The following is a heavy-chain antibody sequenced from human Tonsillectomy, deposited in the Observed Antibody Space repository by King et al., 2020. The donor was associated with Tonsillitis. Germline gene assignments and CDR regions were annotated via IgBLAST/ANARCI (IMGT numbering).Heavy chain of an antibody. V-gene: IGHV1-24*01. D-gene: IGHD3-22*01. CDR1: GYSLTELS. Sequence: QLVQSGAEVKKPGASVKVSCKVSGYSLTELSMHWVRQAPGKGLEWMGGFDPEDGETIYAQKFQGRVTMTEDTSTDTAYMELSSLRSEDTSVYYCVTDFLDYDSSGHLRRWVDYWGQGTLVTVSS. CDR2: FDPEDGET. CDR3: VTDFLDYDSSGHLRRWVDY. J-gene: IGHJ4*02.